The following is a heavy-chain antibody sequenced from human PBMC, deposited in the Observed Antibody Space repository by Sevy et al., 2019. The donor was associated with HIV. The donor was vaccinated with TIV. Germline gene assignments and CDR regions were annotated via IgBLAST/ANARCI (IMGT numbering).Heavy chain of an antibody. CDR2: ISGSGATI. Sequence: GGSLRLSCEGSGFSLKNYRMSWVRQAPGKGLEWVCIISGSGATIFYADSLKGRFIVSRDNSKDTVFLQMNSLTVDDTGTYYCTKSKTLLQSPFGVWGQGTVVTVSS. D-gene: IGHD2-15*01. V-gene: IGHV3-23*01. CDR1: GFSLKNYR. J-gene: IGHJ4*03. CDR3: TKSKTLLQSPFGV.